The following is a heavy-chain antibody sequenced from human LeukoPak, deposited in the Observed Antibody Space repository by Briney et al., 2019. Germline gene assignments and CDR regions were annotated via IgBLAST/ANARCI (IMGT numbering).Heavy chain of an antibody. J-gene: IGHJ5*02. V-gene: IGHV4-38-2*01. CDR1: GYSISSGYY. Sequence: SETLSLTCAVSGYSISSGYYWGWIRQPPGKGLEWIGSIYHSGSTYYNPSLKSRVTISVDTSKNQFSLTLSSVTAADTAVYYCASRLGYCSGGSCYLGGWFDPWAREPWSPSPQ. CDR2: IYHSGST. D-gene: IGHD2-15*01. CDR3: ASRLGYCSGGSCYLGGWFDP.